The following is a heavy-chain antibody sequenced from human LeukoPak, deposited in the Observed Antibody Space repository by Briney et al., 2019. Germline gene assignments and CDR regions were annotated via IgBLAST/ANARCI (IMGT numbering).Heavy chain of an antibody. V-gene: IGHV4-39*07. CDR1: GGSISSSSYY. J-gene: IGHJ4*02. Sequence: SETLSLTCTVSGGSISSSSYYWGWLRQPPGKGLEWIGSIYYSGSTYYNPSLKSRVTISVDTSKNQFSLKLSSVTAADTAVYYCAREAPSSVAGIDYWGQGTLVTVSS. CDR2: IYYSGST. D-gene: IGHD6-19*01. CDR3: AREAPSSVAGIDY.